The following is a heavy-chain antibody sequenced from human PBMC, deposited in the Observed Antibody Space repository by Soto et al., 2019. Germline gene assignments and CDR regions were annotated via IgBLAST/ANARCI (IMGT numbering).Heavy chain of an antibody. V-gene: IGHV1-18*01. CDR2: ISAYNGNT. CDR1: GYTFTSYG. CDR3: AKYYDSSGYVDAFDI. J-gene: IGHJ3*02. D-gene: IGHD3-22*01. Sequence: ASVKVSCKASGYTFTSYGISWVRQAPGQGLEWMGWISAYNGNTNYAQKLQGRVTMTTDTSTITAYMELRSLRSDDTAVYYCAKYYDSSGYVDAFDIWGQGTMVTISS.